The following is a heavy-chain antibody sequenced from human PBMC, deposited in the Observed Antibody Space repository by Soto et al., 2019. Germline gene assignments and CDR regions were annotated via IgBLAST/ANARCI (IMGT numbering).Heavy chain of an antibody. CDR3: ALSHTVTTDY. D-gene: IGHD4-17*01. Sequence: PVRFLRLCCAAFELTCSNYGMHRVRKAPGKGLVWVSRINSAGSSTSYADSVKGRFTISRDNAKNTLYLQMNSLRAEDTAVYYCALSHTVTTDYWGQGTLVTVS. CDR1: ELTCSNYG. J-gene: IGHJ4*02. CDR2: INSAGSST. V-gene: IGHV3-74*01.